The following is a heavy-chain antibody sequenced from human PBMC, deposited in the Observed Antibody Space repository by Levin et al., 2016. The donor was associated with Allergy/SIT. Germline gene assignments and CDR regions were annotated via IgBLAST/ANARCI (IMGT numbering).Heavy chain of an antibody. CDR2: IYPGDSET. J-gene: IGHJ4*02. Sequence: VRQMPGKGLEWMGIIYPGDSETRYSPSFQGQVTISADKSISTAYLQWSSLKASDTAMYYCARRNMVGATTSFDYWGQGTLVTVSS. CDR3: ARRNMVGATTSFDY. V-gene: IGHV5-51*01. D-gene: IGHD1-26*01.